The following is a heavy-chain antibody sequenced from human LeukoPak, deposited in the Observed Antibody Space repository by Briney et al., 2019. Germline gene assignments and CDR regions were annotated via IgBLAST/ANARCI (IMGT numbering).Heavy chain of an antibody. CDR3: ARYDSSGYFTTSSFKLDY. V-gene: IGHV3-20*04. CDR2: INWNGGST. D-gene: IGHD3-22*01. CDR1: GFTFDDYG. Sequence: GGSLRLSCAASGFTFDDYGMSWVRQAPGKGLEWVSGINWNGGSTGYADSVKGRFTISRDNAKNSLYLQMNSLRAEDTALYYCARYDSSGYFTTSSFKLDYWGQGTLVTVSS. J-gene: IGHJ4*02.